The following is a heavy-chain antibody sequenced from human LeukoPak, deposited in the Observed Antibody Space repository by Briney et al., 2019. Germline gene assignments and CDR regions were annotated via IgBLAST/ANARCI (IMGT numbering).Heavy chain of an antibody. D-gene: IGHD2-2*01. CDR2: INHSGST. CDR1: GGSFSGYY. CDR3: AREGSGIVVVPAASDAFDI. Sequence: SETLSLTCAVYGGSFSGYYWSWLRQPPGKGLEWIGEINHSGSTNYNPSLKSRVTISVDTSKNQFSLKLSSVTAADTAVYYCAREGSGIVVVPAASDAFDIWGQGTMVTVSS. J-gene: IGHJ3*02. V-gene: IGHV4-34*01.